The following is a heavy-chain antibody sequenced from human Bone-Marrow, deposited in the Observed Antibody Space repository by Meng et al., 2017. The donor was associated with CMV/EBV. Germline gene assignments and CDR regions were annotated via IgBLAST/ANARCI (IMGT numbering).Heavy chain of an antibody. Sequence: GGSLRLSCAASGFLFSSYAIHWVRQAPGKGLEWVAVIWYDGSNKYYADSVKGRFTISRDNSKNTLYLQMNSLKAEDTAVYYCAKQAIAGGYFYYGMDVWVQGTTVTVSS. J-gene: IGHJ6*02. D-gene: IGHD2/OR15-2a*01. CDR2: IWYDGSNK. V-gene: IGHV3-33*06. CDR3: AKQAIAGGYFYYGMDV. CDR1: GFLFSSYA.